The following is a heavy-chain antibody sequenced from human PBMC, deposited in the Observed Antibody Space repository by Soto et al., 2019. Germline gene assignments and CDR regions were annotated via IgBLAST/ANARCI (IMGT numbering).Heavy chain of an antibody. CDR2: ISSSSSYI. Sequence: GGSLRLSCAASGFTFSSYSMNWVRQAPGKGLEWVSSISSSSSYIYYADSVKGRFTISRDNAKNSLYLQMNSLRAEDTAVYYCARGGAVGYYYYYGMDVWGQGTTVTVS. CDR1: GFTFSSYS. V-gene: IGHV3-21*01. J-gene: IGHJ6*02. D-gene: IGHD6-19*01. CDR3: ARGGAVGYYYYYGMDV.